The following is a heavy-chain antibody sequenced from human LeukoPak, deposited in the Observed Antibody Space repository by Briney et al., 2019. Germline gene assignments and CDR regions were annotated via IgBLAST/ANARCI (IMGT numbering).Heavy chain of an antibody. CDR1: GGTFSSYA. V-gene: IGHV1-69*05. J-gene: IGHJ4*02. CDR2: IIPIFGTA. D-gene: IGHD4-11*01. Sequence: EASVKVSCKASGGTFSSYAISWVRQAPGQGLEWMGGIIPIFGTANYAQKFQGRVTITTDESTSTAYMELSSLRSEDTAVYYCAREPLYSNEVGGYWGQGTLVTVSS. CDR3: AREPLYSNEVGGY.